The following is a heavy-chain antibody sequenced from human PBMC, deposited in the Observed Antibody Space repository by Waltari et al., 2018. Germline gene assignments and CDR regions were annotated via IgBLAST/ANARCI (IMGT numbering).Heavy chain of an antibody. CDR3: ATYIGASIGTAAFDV. Sequence: IRRTPGKGREWFGTLSYSGATYSSPSLKSRVTISGDTSKNQLSLILGSVTAADTAVYYCATYIGASIGTAAFDVWGQGTMVTVSA. CDR2: LSYSGAT. V-gene: IGHV4-39*01. D-gene: IGHD5-12*01. J-gene: IGHJ3*01.